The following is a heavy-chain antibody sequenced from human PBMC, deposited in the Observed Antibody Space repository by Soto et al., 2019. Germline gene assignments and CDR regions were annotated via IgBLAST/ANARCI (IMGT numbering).Heavy chain of an antibody. J-gene: IGHJ4*02. V-gene: IGHV1-3*01. CDR1: GYTFTSYA. D-gene: IGHD1-26*01. CDR2: INAGNGNT. CDR3: ASGLGATGD. Sequence: QVQLVQSGAEVKKPGASVKVSCKASGYTFTSYASLWVRQAPGQRHEWMGWINAGNGNTKYSQKLQGRVTINRDTSARTAYMEMSSLRSEDTAVSSCASGLGATGDWGQGTLVTVSS.